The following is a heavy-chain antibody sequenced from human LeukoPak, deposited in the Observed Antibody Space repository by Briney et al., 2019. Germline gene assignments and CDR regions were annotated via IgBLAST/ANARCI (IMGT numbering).Heavy chain of an antibody. D-gene: IGHD6-13*01. Sequence: PGRSLRLSCAASGFTFSSYAMHWVRQAPGKGLEWVAVISYDGSNKYYADSVKGRFTISRDNSKNTLYLQMNSLRAEDTAVYYCARDGQVKTGRTSWYRPLRYYYMDVWGKGTTVTVSS. V-gene: IGHV3-30-3*01. J-gene: IGHJ6*03. CDR1: GFTFSSYA. CDR3: ARDGQVKTGRTSWYRPLRYYYMDV. CDR2: ISYDGSNK.